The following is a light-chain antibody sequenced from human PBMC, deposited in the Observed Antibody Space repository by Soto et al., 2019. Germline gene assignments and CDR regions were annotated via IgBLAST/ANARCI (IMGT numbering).Light chain of an antibody. CDR3: QQGSSTPPFT. V-gene: IGKV1-39*01. Sequence: DIQMTQSPSSLSASVGDRVTITCRASQSISIYLNWYQQKPGKAPKLLIYAASSLQSGVPSRFSADGSGTDFTLTISSLQPEDFATYYCQQGSSTPPFTFGPGTKVDI. CDR1: QSISIY. J-gene: IGKJ3*01. CDR2: AAS.